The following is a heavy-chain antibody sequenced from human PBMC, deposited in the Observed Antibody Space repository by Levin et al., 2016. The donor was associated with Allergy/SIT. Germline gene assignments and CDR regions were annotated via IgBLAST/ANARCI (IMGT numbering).Heavy chain of an antibody. V-gene: IGHV4-61*03. J-gene: IGHJ4*02. Sequence: WIRQPPGKGLEFIGYCYYTGSAKYSPSHNSRVSISVDRPKKYFSLELQSVTAADTAVYYCARGVSGDSDWLYRFDSWGQGILVTVSS. CDR3: ARGVSGDSDWLYRFDS. D-gene: IGHD3-9*01. CDR2: CYYTGSA.